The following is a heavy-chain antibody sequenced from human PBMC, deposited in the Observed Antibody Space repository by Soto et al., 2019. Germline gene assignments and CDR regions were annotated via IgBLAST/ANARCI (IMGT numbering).Heavy chain of an antibody. CDR3: ARQGLHRYYDYVMHV. J-gene: IGHJ6*02. CDR2: IYPGDSDT. V-gene: IGHV5-51*01. CDR1: GYSFTSYW. Sequence: PGESLKISCKGSGYSFTSYWIGWVRQMPGKGLEWMGIIYPGDSDTRYSPSFQGQVTITADKSISTAYLQWSSLKASESAMYYCARQGLHRYYDYVMHVWGQGTTVTVS. D-gene: IGHD5-12*01.